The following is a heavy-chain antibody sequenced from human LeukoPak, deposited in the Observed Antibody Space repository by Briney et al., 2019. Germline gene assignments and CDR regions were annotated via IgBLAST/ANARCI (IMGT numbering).Heavy chain of an antibody. D-gene: IGHD3-22*01. V-gene: IGHV1-69*13. Sequence: SVKVSCKASGGAFSNFAINWVRQAPGQGPEWMGGVIPIFGRANYAQRFQGRVTITADESTSTVYMELGSLRSEDTAVYYCARASGDSSNYDFPKPYSYWGQGTLVTVSS. CDR3: ARASGDSSNYDFPKPYSY. CDR1: GGAFSNFA. J-gene: IGHJ4*02. CDR2: VIPIFGRA.